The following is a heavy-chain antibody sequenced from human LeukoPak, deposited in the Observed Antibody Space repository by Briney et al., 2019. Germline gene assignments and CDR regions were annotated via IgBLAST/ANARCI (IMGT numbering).Heavy chain of an antibody. CDR2: IWSDGSNK. CDR3: ASGTNSGFYYFDN. J-gene: IGHJ4*02. D-gene: IGHD6-25*01. V-gene: IGHV3-33*01. CDR1: GFTLSSHA. Sequence: PGGSLRLSCAASGFTLSSHAMHGVRHALGKGLEWVAVIWSDGSNKYYADSVKGRFTISRDNSKNTMFLQMNSLRAEDTAVYYCASGTNSGFYYFDNWGQGTLVTVSS.